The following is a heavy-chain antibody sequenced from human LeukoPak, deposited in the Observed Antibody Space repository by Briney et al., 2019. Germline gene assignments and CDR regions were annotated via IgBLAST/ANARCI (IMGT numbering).Heavy chain of an antibody. CDR1: GASINTFY. V-gene: IGHV4-4*07. J-gene: IGHJ3*02. CDR2: FYASGTT. D-gene: IGHD5-12*01. CDR3: ARSAFSGFDI. Sequence: PSETLSLTCIMSGASINTFYRSWIRQPAGRGLEWISRFYASGTTYYNPALNSRAAVSIDTSKNIFSLKLTSVTAADTAVYYCARSAFSGFDIWGRGTMVTVSS.